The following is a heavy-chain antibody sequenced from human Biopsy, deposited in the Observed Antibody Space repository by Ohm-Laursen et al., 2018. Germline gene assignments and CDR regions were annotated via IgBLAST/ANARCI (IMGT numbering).Heavy chain of an antibody. CDR3: ARGPSGVATIG. Sequence: SLRLSCAASRFTFNNYAMHWVRQAPGKGLEWVSTISANGVTTFYADSVKGRFTISSDSSKNTLYLQMNSLRVEDTAVYYCARGPSGVATIGRGQGTLVTVSS. CDR1: RFTFNNYA. D-gene: IGHD5-24*01. J-gene: IGHJ4*02. V-gene: IGHV3-23*01. CDR2: ISANGVTT.